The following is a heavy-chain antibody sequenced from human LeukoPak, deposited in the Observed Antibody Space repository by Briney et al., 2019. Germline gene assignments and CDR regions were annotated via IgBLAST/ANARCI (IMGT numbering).Heavy chain of an antibody. Sequence: ASVKLFCKAPVYIFTNHFVHWVRQAPGQGLQWMMIISPSGDPTLYAQNFVGRVTLTRDTSTSTVYLDVRSLESEDTALYYCVRAGDQYFDVWGQGIQVTVSS. CDR2: ISPSGDPT. CDR3: VRAGDQYFDV. D-gene: IGHD7-27*01. V-gene: IGHV1-46*01. CDR1: VYIFTNHF. J-gene: IGHJ4*02.